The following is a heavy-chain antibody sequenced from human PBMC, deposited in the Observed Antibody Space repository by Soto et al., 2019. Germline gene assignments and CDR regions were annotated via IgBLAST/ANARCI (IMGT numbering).Heavy chain of an antibody. CDR3: ARDRCSSTSCFFDY. CDR1: GFTFSSYW. Sequence: GGSLRLSCAASGFTFSSYWMGWVRQAPGKGLEWVANIKHDGSDTYYVDSVKGRFTISRDNTKNSMYLKMNSLRAEDMAVYYCARDRCSSTSCFFDYWGQGTPVTVYS. CDR2: IKHDGSDT. D-gene: IGHD2-2*01. V-gene: IGHV3-7*03. J-gene: IGHJ4*02.